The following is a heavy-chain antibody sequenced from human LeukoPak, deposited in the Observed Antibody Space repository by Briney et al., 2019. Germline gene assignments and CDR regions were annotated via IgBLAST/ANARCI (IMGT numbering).Heavy chain of an antibody. CDR2: ISYDGSNK. CDR3: ASEQPYGDYFDY. CDR1: GFTFSSYA. V-gene: IGHV3-30-3*01. Sequence: PGRSLRLSCAASGFTFSSYAMHWVRQAPGKGLEWVAVISYDGSNKYYADSVKGRFTISRDNSKNTLYLQMNSLRAEDTAVYYCASEQPYGDYFDYWGQGTLVTVSP. J-gene: IGHJ4*02. D-gene: IGHD4-17*01.